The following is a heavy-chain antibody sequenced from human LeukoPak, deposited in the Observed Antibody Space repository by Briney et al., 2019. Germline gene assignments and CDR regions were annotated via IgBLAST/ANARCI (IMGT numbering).Heavy chain of an antibody. CDR3: ARSSGRSPNRDYMDV. Sequence: GASVKVSCKASGYTFTSCYMHWVRQAPGQGLEWMGIINPSGGSTSYAQKFQGRVTMTRDTSTSTVYMELSSLRSEDAAVYYCARSSGRSPNRDYMDVWGKGTTVTISS. V-gene: IGHV1-46*01. D-gene: IGHD1-14*01. CDR2: INPSGGST. J-gene: IGHJ6*03. CDR1: GYTFTSCY.